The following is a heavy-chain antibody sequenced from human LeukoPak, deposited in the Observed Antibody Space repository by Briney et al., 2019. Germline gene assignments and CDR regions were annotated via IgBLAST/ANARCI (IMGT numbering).Heavy chain of an antibody. CDR2: ISAYNGNT. J-gene: IGHJ4*02. CDR1: GYTFTSYG. CDR3: ARTYYDFWSGYYLPYYFDY. Sequence: EASVKVSCKASGYTFTSYGISWVRQAPGQGLEWMGWISAYNGNTNYAQKLQGRVTMTTGTSTSTAYMELRSLRSDDTAVYYCARTYYDFWSGYYLPYYFDYWGQGTLVTVSS. V-gene: IGHV1-18*01. D-gene: IGHD3-3*01.